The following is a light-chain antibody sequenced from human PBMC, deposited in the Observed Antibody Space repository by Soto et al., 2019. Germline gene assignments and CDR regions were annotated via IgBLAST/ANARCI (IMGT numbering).Light chain of an antibody. CDR1: RGIDAR. Sequence: DIQMTQSPSSLSASVGDRVTITCRASRGIDARLAWYQQKPKKAHISLIYFASNLQDWVPSRFIGTCSGTEFTHTISNLQPEYFPCNYCQQYYSHPLTFGQVTRL. V-gene: IGKV1D-16*01. CDR3: QQYYSHPLT. CDR2: FAS. J-gene: IGKJ5*01.